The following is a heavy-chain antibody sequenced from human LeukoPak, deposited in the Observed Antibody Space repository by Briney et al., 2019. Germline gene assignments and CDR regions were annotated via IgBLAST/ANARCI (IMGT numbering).Heavy chain of an antibody. D-gene: IGHD3-10*01. CDR2: ISDSGGSA. J-gene: IGHJ4*02. V-gene: IGHV3-23*01. CDR3: ASTPFGELTNFDY. CDR1: GFTFSSYA. Sequence: GGSLRLSCAASGFTFSSYAMTWVRQAPGKGLEWVSGISDSGGSAYYADSVKGRFTISRDNSKNTLYLQMNSLRAEDTAVYYCASTPFGELTNFDYWGQGTLVTVSS.